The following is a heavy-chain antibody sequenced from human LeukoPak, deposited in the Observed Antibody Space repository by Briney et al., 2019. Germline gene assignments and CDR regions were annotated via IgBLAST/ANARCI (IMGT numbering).Heavy chain of an antibody. V-gene: IGHV1-24*01. CDR1: GYTFTGYY. Sequence: ASVKVSCKASGYTFTGYYMHWVRQAPGKGLEWMGSFDPEDAETIYAQKFQGRVTMTEDTSTDTAYMELSSLRSDDTAVYYCATGGSLIVGETGFDYWGQGTLVTVSS. J-gene: IGHJ4*02. D-gene: IGHD1-26*01. CDR3: ATGGSLIVGETGFDY. CDR2: FDPEDAET.